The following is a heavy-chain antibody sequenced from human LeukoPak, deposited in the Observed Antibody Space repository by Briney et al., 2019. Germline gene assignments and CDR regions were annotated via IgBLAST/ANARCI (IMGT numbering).Heavy chain of an antibody. CDR2: IYTSGST. D-gene: IGHD3-16*02. Sequence: SETLSLTCTVSGGSISSYYWSWIRQPAGKGLEWIGRIYTSGSTNYNPSLKSRVTMSVDTSKNQFSLKLSSVTAVDTAVYYCAREGDYDYVWGSYRYMAFDIWGQGTMVTVSS. J-gene: IGHJ3*02. CDR1: GGSISSYY. V-gene: IGHV4-4*07. CDR3: AREGDYDYVWGSYRYMAFDI.